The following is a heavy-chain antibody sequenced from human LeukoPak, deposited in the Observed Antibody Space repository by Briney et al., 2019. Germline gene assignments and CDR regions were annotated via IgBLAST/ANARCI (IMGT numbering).Heavy chain of an antibody. CDR3: ARALSNRDSVTTTLWFDP. J-gene: IGHJ5*02. Sequence: GASVKVSCKASGYTFTTYGISWVRQAPGQGLEWMGWISAYNGNTNYAQKLQGRVTMTTDTSTSTAYMELRSLRSDDTAVYYCARALSNRDSVTTTLWFDPWGQGTLVTVSS. D-gene: IGHD4-11*01. CDR1: GYTFTTYG. V-gene: IGHV1-18*01. CDR2: ISAYNGNT.